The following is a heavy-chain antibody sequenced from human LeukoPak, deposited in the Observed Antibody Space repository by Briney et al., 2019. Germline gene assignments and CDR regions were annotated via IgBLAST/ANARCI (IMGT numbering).Heavy chain of an antibody. Sequence: PSETLSLTCTVSGYSISSGYYWGWIRQPPGKGLEWIGSIYHSGSTYYNPSLKSRVTISVDTSKNQFSLKLSSVTAADTAVYYCARGVRGVIDNWFDPWGQGTLVTVSS. V-gene: IGHV4-38-2*02. J-gene: IGHJ5*02. CDR3: ARGVRGVIDNWFDP. D-gene: IGHD3-10*01. CDR2: IYHSGST. CDR1: GYSISSGYY.